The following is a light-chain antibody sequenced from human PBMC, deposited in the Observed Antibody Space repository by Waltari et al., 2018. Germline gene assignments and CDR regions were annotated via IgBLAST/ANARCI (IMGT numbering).Light chain of an antibody. CDR1: QSVGTS. V-gene: IGKV3-15*01. Sequence: EIVMTQSPASLSVSPGDRVTLSCRASQSVGTSLAWYQQSPGRAPRVRVYRASTRASDIPARFSGSGAETDFTLSISTLQSEDFAVYYCQQYDDWPRTFGQGTKVEIK. J-gene: IGKJ1*01. CDR2: RAS. CDR3: QQYDDWPRT.